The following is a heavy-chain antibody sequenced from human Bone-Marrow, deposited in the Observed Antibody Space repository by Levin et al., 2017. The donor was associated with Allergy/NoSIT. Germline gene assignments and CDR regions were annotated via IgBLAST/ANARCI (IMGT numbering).Heavy chain of an antibody. CDR2: IKQDGSEK. CDR1: GFTFSSYW. CDR3: ARDRSDCSGGSCYRRPYDAFDI. Sequence: GGSLRLSCAASGFTFSSYWMSWVRQAPGKGLEWVANIKQDGSEKYYVDSVKGRFTISRDNAKNSLYLQMNSLRAEDTAVYYCARDRSDCSGGSCYRRPYDAFDIWGQGTMVTVSS. J-gene: IGHJ3*02. V-gene: IGHV3-7*03. D-gene: IGHD2-15*01.